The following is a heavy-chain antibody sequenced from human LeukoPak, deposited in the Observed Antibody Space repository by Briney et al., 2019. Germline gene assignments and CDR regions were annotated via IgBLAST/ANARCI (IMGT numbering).Heavy chain of an antibody. CDR1: GFTGSSNY. CDR3: AKVRWDNSGWYYLDS. CDR2: IYSGGST. V-gene: IGHV3-53*05. J-gene: IGHJ4*02. D-gene: IGHD6-19*01. Sequence: GGSLRLSCAASGFTGSSNYMSWVRQAPGKGLEWVSVIYSGGSTYYADSVKGRFTISRDNSKNTLHLQMDSLRAEDTAVYYCAKVRWDNSGWYYLDSWGQGTLVTVSS.